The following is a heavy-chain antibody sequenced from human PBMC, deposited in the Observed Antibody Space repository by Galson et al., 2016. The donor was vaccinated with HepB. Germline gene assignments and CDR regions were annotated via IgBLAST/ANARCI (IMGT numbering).Heavy chain of an antibody. CDR1: GFTFGTNW. D-gene: IGHD1-7*01. CDR3: ARDIWNSAVD. CDR2: INQDGSEK. V-gene: IGHV3-7*01. Sequence: SLRLSCAASGFTFGTNWMCWVRQAPGKGLEWVANINQDGSEKYYVDSVKGRFTISRDNAKNSLYLQMNSLRAEDTAVYYCARDIWNSAVDWGQGTPVTVSS. J-gene: IGHJ4*02.